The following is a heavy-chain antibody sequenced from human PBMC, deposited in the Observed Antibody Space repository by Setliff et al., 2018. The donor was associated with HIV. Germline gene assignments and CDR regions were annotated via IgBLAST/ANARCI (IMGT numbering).Heavy chain of an antibody. D-gene: IGHD3-10*01. CDR2: TNPILGSA. V-gene: IGHV1-69*05. CDR1: GGTFNRHA. CDR3: ARDLAESAFIMIRGAGWFDP. J-gene: IGHJ5*02. Sequence: GASVKVSCKASGGTFNRHAISWLRQAPGQGLEWMGGTNPILGSANYAQKFQGRVTITTDESTGTAYMELSSLRSDDTAVYFCARDLAESAFIMIRGAGWFDPWGQGTLVTV.